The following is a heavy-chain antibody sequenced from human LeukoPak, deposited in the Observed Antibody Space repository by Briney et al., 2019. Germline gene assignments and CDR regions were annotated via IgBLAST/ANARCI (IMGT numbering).Heavy chain of an antibody. V-gene: IGHV3-9*01. CDR3: AKGYGGRAHFDY. CDR2: ISWNSGSI. CDR1: GFTFDDYA. D-gene: IGHD4-23*01. Sequence: PGRSLRLSCAASGFTFDDYAMPWVRQAPGKGLEWVSGISWNSGSIGYADSVKGRFTISRDNAKNSLYLQMNSLRAEDTALYYCAKGYGGRAHFDYWGQGTLVTVSS. J-gene: IGHJ4*02.